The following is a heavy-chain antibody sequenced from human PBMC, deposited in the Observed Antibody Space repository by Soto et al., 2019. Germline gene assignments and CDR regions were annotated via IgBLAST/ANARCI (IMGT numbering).Heavy chain of an antibody. CDR1: GGSLSTTNYY. CDR3: ASLLHDSRGYYYFDY. CDR2: IYYTGSP. D-gene: IGHD3-3*01. J-gene: IGHJ4*02. V-gene: IGHV4-39*01. Sequence: QLQLQESGPGLVKPSETLSLTCTVSGGSLSTTNYYWGWIRRPPGKGLEWIGSIYYTGSPYNHPSLKGLVTLSVDTPKTQFSLKLSSVTAADTAVYYCASLLHDSRGYYYFDYWGQGTLVTVSS.